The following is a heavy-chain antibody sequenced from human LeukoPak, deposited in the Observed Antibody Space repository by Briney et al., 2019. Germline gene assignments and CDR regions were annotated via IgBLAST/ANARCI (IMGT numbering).Heavy chain of an antibody. CDR3: SRDPYCSGGSCTAGFDY. D-gene: IGHD2-15*01. Sequence: PGRSLRLSCAASGFTFSSYAMHWVRQAPGKGLEWVAVISYDGSNKYYADSVKGRFTISRDNSKNTLYLQMNSLRAEDTAVYYCSRDPYCSGGSCTAGFDYWGPGTLVTVSS. J-gene: IGHJ4*02. CDR1: GFTFSSYA. CDR2: ISYDGSNK. V-gene: IGHV3-30*04.